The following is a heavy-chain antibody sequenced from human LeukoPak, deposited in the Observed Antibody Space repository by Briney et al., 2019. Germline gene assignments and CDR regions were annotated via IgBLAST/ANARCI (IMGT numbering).Heavy chain of an antibody. CDR2: VYYSGST. Sequence: SETLSLTCTVSGGSISSSSYYWDWIRQPPGKGLEWIGSVYYSGSTYYNPSLKGRVTISVDTSKNQFSLKLSSVTAADTAVYYCARHRAPTYYFDPWGQGTLVTVSS. CDR3: ARHRAPTYYFDP. CDR1: GGSISSSSYY. J-gene: IGHJ5*02. V-gene: IGHV4-39*01. D-gene: IGHD3-10*01.